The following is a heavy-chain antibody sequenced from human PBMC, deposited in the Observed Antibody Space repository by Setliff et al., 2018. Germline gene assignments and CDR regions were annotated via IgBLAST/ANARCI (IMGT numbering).Heavy chain of an antibody. CDR3: ARSAALRDGYRKGAFDI. Sequence: ASVKVSCKASGYSFRNFGMTWVRQAPGQGLEWMGWISGYNGNTNYAQKLQGRVTMTTDTSTTTAYMELKSLISDDTAVYYCARSAALRDGYRKGAFDIWGQGTMVTVSS. V-gene: IGHV1-18*01. D-gene: IGHD5-18*01. J-gene: IGHJ3*02. CDR1: GYSFRNFG. CDR2: ISGYNGNT.